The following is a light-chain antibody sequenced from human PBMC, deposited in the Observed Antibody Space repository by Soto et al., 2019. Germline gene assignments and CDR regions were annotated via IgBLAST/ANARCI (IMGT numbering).Light chain of an antibody. CDR1: SGSIASSY. Sequence: NFMLTQPHSVSGSPGKTVTISCTRSSGSIASSYVQWFQQRPGSAPNILIYKDNERPSGVPGRFSGSIDRSSNSASLTIAGLKSEDEADYYCQSYDRASPVVFGGGTKLTVL. J-gene: IGLJ2*01. CDR3: QSYDRASPVV. V-gene: IGLV6-57*04. CDR2: KDN.